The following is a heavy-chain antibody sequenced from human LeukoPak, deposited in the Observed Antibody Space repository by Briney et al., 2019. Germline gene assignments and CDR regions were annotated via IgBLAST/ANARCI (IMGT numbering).Heavy chain of an antibody. V-gene: IGHV4-39*07. CDR3: ARAMVRVINNWFDP. CDR1: GGSISSSSYY. J-gene: IGHJ5*02. Sequence: SETLSLTCTVSGGSISSSSYYWGWIRQPPGKGLEWIGSIYYSGSTYYNPPLKSRVTISVDTSKNQFSLKLSSVTAADTAVYYCARAMVRVINNWFDPWGQGTLVTVSS. D-gene: IGHD3-10*01. CDR2: IYYSGST.